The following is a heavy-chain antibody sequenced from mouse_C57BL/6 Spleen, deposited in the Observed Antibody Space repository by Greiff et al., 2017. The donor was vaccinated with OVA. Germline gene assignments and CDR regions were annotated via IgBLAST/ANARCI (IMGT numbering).Heavy chain of an antibody. Sequence: VQLKQSGPELVKPGASVKISCKASGYSFTGYYMNWVKQSPEKSLEWIGEINPSTGGTTYNQKFKAKATLTVDKSSSTAYMQLKSLTSEDSAVYYCARWVTTVVAGFDYWGQGTTLTVSS. CDR1: GYSFTGYY. CDR2: INPSTGGT. J-gene: IGHJ2*01. CDR3: ARWVTTVVAGFDY. D-gene: IGHD1-1*01. V-gene: IGHV1-42*01.